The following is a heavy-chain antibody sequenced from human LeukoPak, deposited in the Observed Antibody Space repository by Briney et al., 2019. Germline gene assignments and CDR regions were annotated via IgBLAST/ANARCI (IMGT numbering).Heavy chain of an antibody. D-gene: IGHD1-26*01. J-gene: IGHJ5*02. V-gene: IGHV1-69*04. Sequence: AASVKVSCKASGGTFSSYAISWVRQAPGQGLGWMGRIIPILGIANYAQKFQGRVTITADKSTSTAYMGLSSLRSEDTAVYYCASGRMGRNSGSSGHPNWFDPWGQGTLVTVSS. CDR2: IIPILGIA. CDR3: ASGRMGRNSGSSGHPNWFDP. CDR1: GGTFSSYA.